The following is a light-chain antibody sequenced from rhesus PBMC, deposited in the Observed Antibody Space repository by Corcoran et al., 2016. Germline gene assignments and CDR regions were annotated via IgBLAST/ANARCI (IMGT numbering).Light chain of an antibody. CDR1: QDISSW. Sequence: DIQMTQAPSSLSASVGDRVIITCRARQDISSWLAWYQQKLGKAPNLLIFKASSLQSGAPSRFRGSGSGTDFTPTISSLQPQGFATYLCHKSTSAPYSFGQGAKVEIK. CDR3: HKSTSAPYS. V-gene: IGKV1-21*01. CDR2: KAS. J-gene: IGKJ2*01.